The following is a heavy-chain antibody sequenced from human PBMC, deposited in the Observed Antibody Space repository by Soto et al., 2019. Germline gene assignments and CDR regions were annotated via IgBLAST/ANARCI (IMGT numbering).Heavy chain of an antibody. J-gene: IGHJ3*02. V-gene: IGHV1-46*01. Sequence: QVHLVQSGAEVKKPGASMKVSCTASGYTLTSHHVHWVRQAPGRRLEWMGSINPANGVAQYTARFQGGVIMNKDTSTRTVYMELRGLTSEDTAIFYCARGGGVRLDGSAAFEIWGQGTMVTVSS. D-gene: IGHD1-1*01. CDR1: GYTLTSHH. CDR2: INPANGVA. CDR3: ARGGGVRLDGSAAFEI.